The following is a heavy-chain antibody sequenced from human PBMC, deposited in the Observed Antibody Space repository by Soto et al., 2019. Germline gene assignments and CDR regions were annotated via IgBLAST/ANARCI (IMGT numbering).Heavy chain of an antibody. J-gene: IGHJ6*01. Sequence: QVQLVESGGGVVQPGRSLRLSCAASGFTFSSYGMHWVRXAXGKXXXXXXVISYDGSNKNYADPVKGRFTISRDNSKXXXXXXXXXXXXXXXXXXXXXXXXXXXXXXXXXGMDVLGQGPTVAVSP. CDR3: XXXXXXXXXXXXXGMDV. CDR2: ISYDGSNK. CDR1: GFTFSSYG. V-gene: IGHV3-30*03.